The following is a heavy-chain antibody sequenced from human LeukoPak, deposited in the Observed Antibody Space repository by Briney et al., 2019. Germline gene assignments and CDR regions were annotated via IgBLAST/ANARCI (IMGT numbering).Heavy chain of an antibody. D-gene: IGHD2-15*01. J-gene: IGHJ4*02. V-gene: IGHV4-34*01. Sequence: PSETLSLTCAVYGGSFSGYYWSWIRQPPGRGLEWIGEINHSGSTNFNPSLKSRVTISVDTSKNQFSLKLSSVTAADTAVYYCARGLSAIVYWGQGTLVTVSS. CDR1: GGSFSGYY. CDR2: INHSGST. CDR3: ARGLSAIVY.